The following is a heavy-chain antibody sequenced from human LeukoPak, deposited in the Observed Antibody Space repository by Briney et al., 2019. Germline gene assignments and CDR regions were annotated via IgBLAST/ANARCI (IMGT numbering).Heavy chain of an antibody. Sequence: GGSLRLSCAASGFTFSSYAMSWVRQAPGKGLEWDSAISASGGSTYYADSVKGRFTISRDNSKNTLYLQMNSLRAEDTAVYYCAKLSGAIWGSYRFPDYWGQGTLVTVSS. CDR3: AKLSGAIWGSYRFPDY. J-gene: IGHJ4*02. D-gene: IGHD3-16*02. CDR2: ISASGGST. CDR1: GFTFSSYA. V-gene: IGHV3-23*01.